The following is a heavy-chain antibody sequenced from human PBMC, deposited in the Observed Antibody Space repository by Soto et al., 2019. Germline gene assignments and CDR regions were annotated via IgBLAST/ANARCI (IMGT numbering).Heavy chain of an antibody. V-gene: IGHV4-34*01. Sequence: QVHLQQWGAGLLKPSETLSLTCAVNGGSLTGYYWSWIRQHPGKGLEWIGEIKDGGVTNYSPSLKGRVTMSADTSKNQFSLKLNSVTAADTAVYYCARGQEGIVTTHWDQGTLVTVSS. J-gene: IGHJ4*02. D-gene: IGHD5-12*01. CDR1: GGSLTGYY. CDR3: ARGQEGIVTTH. CDR2: IKDGGVT.